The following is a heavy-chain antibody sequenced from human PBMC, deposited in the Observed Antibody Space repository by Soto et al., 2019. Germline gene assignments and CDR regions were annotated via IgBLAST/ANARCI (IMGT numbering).Heavy chain of an antibody. CDR2: IYSGGGT. J-gene: IGHJ4*02. D-gene: IGHD4-17*01. Sequence: EVRLVQSGGGLVQPGGSLRLSCAASLFIVSDNYMSWVRQAPGKGLEWVSLIYSGGGTDYAESVKGRFTISRDNSKNTLYLQMNSPKAEDTGIYYCANRMTTAPYWGQGTVVTVSS. V-gene: IGHV3-66*01. CDR3: ANRMTTAPY. CDR1: LFIVSDNY.